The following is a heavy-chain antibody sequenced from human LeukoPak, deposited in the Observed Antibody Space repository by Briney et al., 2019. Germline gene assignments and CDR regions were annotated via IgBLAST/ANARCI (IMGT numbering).Heavy chain of an antibody. Sequence: SVKVSCKASGGTFSSHAIAWVRQAPGQGPEWMGGIIPISGTANYAQKFQGRVTITTGESTSTAYMELSSLTSDDTAVYYCARGLQYQLLKALGYYYMDVWGEGTTVTVSS. CDR1: GGTFSSHA. J-gene: IGHJ6*03. D-gene: IGHD2-2*01. CDR2: IIPISGTA. V-gene: IGHV1-69*05. CDR3: ARGLQYQLLKALGYYYMDV.